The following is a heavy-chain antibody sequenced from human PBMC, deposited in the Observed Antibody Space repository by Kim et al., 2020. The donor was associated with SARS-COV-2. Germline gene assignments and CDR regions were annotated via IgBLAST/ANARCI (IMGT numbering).Heavy chain of an antibody. J-gene: IGHJ4*02. CDR3: ARVQYGSGSYLDY. CDR1: GGSISSYY. Sequence: SETLSLTCTVSGGSISSYYWSWIRQPPGKGLEWIGYIYYSGSTNYNPSLKSRVTISVDTSKNQFSLKLSSVTAADTAVYYCARVQYGSGSYLDYWGQGTLGTVSS. V-gene: IGHV4-59*01. CDR2: IYYSGST. D-gene: IGHD3-10*01.